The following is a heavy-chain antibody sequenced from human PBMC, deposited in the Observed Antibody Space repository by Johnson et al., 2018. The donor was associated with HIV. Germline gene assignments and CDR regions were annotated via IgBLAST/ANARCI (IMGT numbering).Heavy chain of an antibody. CDR3: TTGQLERRSPNDAFDI. Sequence: QVQLVESGGGVVQPGRSLRLSCAASGFTFSSYAMHWVRQAPGKGLEWVAVISYDGSNKYYADSVKGRFTISRDNSKNTLYVQMNSLKTEDTAVYYCTTGQLERRSPNDAFDIWGQGTMVTVSS. J-gene: IGHJ3*02. CDR2: ISYDGSNK. D-gene: IGHD1-1*01. V-gene: IGHV3-30-3*01. CDR1: GFTFSSYA.